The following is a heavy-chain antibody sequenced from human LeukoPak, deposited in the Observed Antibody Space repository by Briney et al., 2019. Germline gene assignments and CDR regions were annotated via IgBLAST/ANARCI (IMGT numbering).Heavy chain of an antibody. D-gene: IGHD1-26*01. CDR1: GFTFSRYS. CDR3: ARFYANEWALPH. J-gene: IGHJ4*02. V-gene: IGHV3-21*01. Sequence: GGSLRLSCAASGFTFSRYSMNWVRQAPGKGLEWVSSISTSSIYIYYADSVKGRFTISRDNAKNSLYLQMNSLRAEDTALYYCARFYANEWALPHWGQGTLVTVSS. CDR2: ISTSSIYI.